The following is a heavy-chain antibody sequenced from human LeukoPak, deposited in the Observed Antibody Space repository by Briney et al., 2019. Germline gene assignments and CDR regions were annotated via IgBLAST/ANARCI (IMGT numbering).Heavy chain of an antibody. V-gene: IGHV3-30*02. Sequence: GGSLRLSCAASGFTFSSYGMHWVRQAPGKGLEWVAFIRYDGSNKYYADSVKGRFTISRDNSKNTLYLQMNSLRAEDTAVYYCAKADLGGYCSSTSCLGYAFDIWGQGTMVTVSS. CDR1: GFTFSSYG. CDR3: AKADLGGYCSSTSCLGYAFDI. D-gene: IGHD2-2*01. J-gene: IGHJ3*02. CDR2: IRYDGSNK.